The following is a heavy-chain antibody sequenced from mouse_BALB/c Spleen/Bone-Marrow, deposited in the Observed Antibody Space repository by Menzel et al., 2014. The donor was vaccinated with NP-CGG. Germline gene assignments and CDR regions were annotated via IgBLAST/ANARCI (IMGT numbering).Heavy chain of an antibody. CDR3: ANYVYEFYFYY. CDR1: GFNIKDTY. D-gene: IGHD2-2*01. J-gene: IGHJ2*01. V-gene: IGHV14-3*02. Sequence: VQLQQSGAELVKPGASVKLSCTASGFNIKDTYMHWVKQRPEQGLEWIGRIDPANDNTKYDPKFQGKATITADTSSNTAYLQLSSLTSEDTAVYYCANYVYEFYFYYWGQGTTLTISS. CDR2: IDPANDNT.